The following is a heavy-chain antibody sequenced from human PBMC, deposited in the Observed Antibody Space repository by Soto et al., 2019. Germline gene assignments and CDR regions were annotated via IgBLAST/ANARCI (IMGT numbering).Heavy chain of an antibody. CDR1: GFTFDDYA. J-gene: IGHJ3*02. CDR3: AKRDTVSHSFDI. V-gene: IGHV3-9*01. D-gene: IGHD4-17*01. Sequence: PGGSLRLSCAASGFTFDDYAMHWVRQAPGKGLEWVSGITWNSGSIGYADSVKGRFTISRDNAKNSPYLQMNSLRPEDTAFYYCAKRDTVSHSFDIWGQGTLVTVSS. CDR2: ITWNSGSI.